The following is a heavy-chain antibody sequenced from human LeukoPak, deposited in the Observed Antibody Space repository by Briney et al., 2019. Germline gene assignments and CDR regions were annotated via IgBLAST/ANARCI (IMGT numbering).Heavy chain of an antibody. CDR2: ISGTGGRT. J-gene: IGHJ4*02. Sequence: HAGGSLRLSCAASGFTFSSYDMTWVRQAPGKGLDWVSGISGTGGRTFYADSVKGRFTISRDNSKNTLYLQMNSLRAEDTAVYYCAKDRTKPDYWGQGTLVTVSS. D-gene: IGHD2-2*01. V-gene: IGHV3-23*01. CDR3: AKDRTKPDY. CDR1: GFTFSSYD.